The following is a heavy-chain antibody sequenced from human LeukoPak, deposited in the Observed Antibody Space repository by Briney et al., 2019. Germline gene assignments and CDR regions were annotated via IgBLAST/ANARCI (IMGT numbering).Heavy chain of an antibody. V-gene: IGHV3-33*01. J-gene: IGHJ3*02. D-gene: IGHD5/OR15-5a*01. Sequence: GSLRLSCAASGFTFSSYAMHWVRQAPGKGLEWVAVVWYDGSKTYSADSVKGRITISRDDSKNTLYLQMNSLRAEDTAVYYCARDLSTSRAFDIWGQGTMVTVSS. CDR3: ARDLSTSRAFDI. CDR2: VWYDGSKT. CDR1: GFTFSSYA.